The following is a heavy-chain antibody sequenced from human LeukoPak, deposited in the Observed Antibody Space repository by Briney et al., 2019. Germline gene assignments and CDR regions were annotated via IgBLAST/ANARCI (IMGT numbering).Heavy chain of an antibody. CDR2: ISTSGDTI. CDR3: ARDVVEGPYYFDY. J-gene: IGHJ4*02. CDR1: GFTFSSYE. Sequence: GGSLRLSCSASGFTFSSYEMNWVRQAPGRGLEWVSYISTSGDTIYYADSVKGRFTISRDNAKSSVYLQMDSLRAEDTAVYYCARDVVEGPYYFDYWGQGTLVTVSS. V-gene: IGHV3-48*03. D-gene: IGHD2-21*01.